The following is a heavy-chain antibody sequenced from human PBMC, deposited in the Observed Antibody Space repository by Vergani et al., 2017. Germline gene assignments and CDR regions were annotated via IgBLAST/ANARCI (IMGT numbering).Heavy chain of an antibody. Sequence: QMQLQESGPGLVTASETLSLTCTVSGDSIISRSYYWGWIRQPPGKGLEWIGSIYNSGNGDSSSSLKTRVTLSADTSKNQFSLRLTSVTAADTAVYYWASGKYYSDSTSHFRGRYFDVWGRGTLVTVPS. V-gene: IGHV4-39*01. CDR1: GDSIISRSYY. CDR3: ASGKYYSDSTSHFRGRYFDV. D-gene: IGHD3-16*01. J-gene: IGHJ2*01. CDR2: IYNSGNG.